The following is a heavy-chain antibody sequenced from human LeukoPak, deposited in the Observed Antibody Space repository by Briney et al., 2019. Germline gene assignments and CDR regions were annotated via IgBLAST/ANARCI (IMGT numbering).Heavy chain of an antibody. J-gene: IGHJ4*02. CDR3: AREVRGYYLDY. D-gene: IGHD3-22*01. CDR1: GFIVGSNY. Sequence: GGSLRLSCAASGFIVGSNYMSWVRQAPGKGLEWVSVISSGGNTYYADSVKGRFTISRDISKNTLYLQMNGLRAEDTAVYYCAREVRGYYLDYWGQGTLVTVSS. V-gene: IGHV3-53*01. CDR2: ISSGGNT.